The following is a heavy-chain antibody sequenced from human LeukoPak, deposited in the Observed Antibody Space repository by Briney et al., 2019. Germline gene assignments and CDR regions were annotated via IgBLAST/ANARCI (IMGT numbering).Heavy chain of an antibody. CDR1: GCTFATYG. Sequence: ASVKVSCKAYGCTFATYGISWVRRAPGQGPEWMGWISGYNGNTHYAQKFQGRVTMTTDTSTSTAYMELRSLRSDDTAVYYCARDLDPTVTAEDNWSDPWGQGTLVTVSS. V-gene: IGHV1-18*01. J-gene: IGHJ5*02. CDR3: ARDLDPTVTAEDNWSDP. D-gene: IGHD4-17*01. CDR2: ISGYNGNT.